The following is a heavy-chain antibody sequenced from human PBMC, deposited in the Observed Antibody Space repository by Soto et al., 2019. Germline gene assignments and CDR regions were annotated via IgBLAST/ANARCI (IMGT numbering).Heavy chain of an antibody. D-gene: IGHD1-7*01. Sequence: TSETLSLTCTVSGGSISSYYWSWIRQPPGKGLEWIGYLCYSGSTHYNPSLKSRLSISLDTSKNQFSLTLTSVSAADTAMYYCAREMGTWLSNSVFDPWGQGMLVTVSS. CDR3: AREMGTWLSNSVFDP. CDR2: LCYSGST. CDR1: GGSISSYY. V-gene: IGHV4-59*01. J-gene: IGHJ5*02.